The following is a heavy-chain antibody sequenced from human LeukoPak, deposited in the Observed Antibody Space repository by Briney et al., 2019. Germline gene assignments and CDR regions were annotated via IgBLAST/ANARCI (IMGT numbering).Heavy chain of an antibody. J-gene: IGHJ6*03. V-gene: IGHV1-18*01. Sequence: GASVKVSCKASGYTFTSYAMNWVRQAPGQGLEWMGWISAYNGNTNYAQKLQGRVTMTTDTSTSTAYMELRSLRSDDTAVYYCARDLEYSSSWRPYYMDVWGKGTTVTVSS. CDR1: GYTFTSYA. CDR3: ARDLEYSSSWRPYYMDV. D-gene: IGHD6-13*01. CDR2: ISAYNGNT.